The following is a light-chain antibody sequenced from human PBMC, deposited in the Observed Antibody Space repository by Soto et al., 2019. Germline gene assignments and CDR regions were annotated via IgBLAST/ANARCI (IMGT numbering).Light chain of an antibody. Sequence: QSVLTQPASVSGSPGQSITISCTGTSSDVGRYNLVSWYQQHPGKAPKLLLYEGSKRPSGVSNRFSGSKSGNTASLTISGLQAEDEADYYCCSYAGSSTWVFGGGTKVTVL. CDR3: CSYAGSSTWV. J-gene: IGLJ3*02. CDR1: SSDVGRYNL. CDR2: EGS. V-gene: IGLV2-23*01.